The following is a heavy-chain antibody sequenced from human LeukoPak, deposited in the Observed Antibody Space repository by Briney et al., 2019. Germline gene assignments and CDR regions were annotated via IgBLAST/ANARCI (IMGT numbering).Heavy chain of an antibody. V-gene: IGHV4-34*01. D-gene: IGHD6-19*01. CDR1: GGSFSGYY. CDR3: ARGFISSGWYYYYYMDV. J-gene: IGHJ6*03. CDR2: INQSGST. Sequence: PSETLSLTCAVYGGSFSGYYWSWIRQPPGKGLEWIGEINQSGSTNYNPSLKSRVTISVDTSKNQFSLKLSSVTAADTAVYYCARGFISSGWYYYYYMDVWGKGTTVTVSS.